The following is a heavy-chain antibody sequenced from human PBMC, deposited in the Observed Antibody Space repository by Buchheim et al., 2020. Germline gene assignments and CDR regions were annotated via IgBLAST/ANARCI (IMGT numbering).Heavy chain of an antibody. J-gene: IGHJ1*01. Sequence: EVQLLESGGGLVQPGGSLRLSCAASGFTFSSYAMSWVRQAPGKGLEWVSAISGSGGSTYYADSVKGRFTISRDNSKNTLYLQMYSLRAEDTAVYYCARGVIITMIVVVIDEYFQHWGQGTL. CDR2: ISGSGGST. V-gene: IGHV3-23*01. CDR3: ARGVIITMIVVVIDEYFQH. D-gene: IGHD3-22*01. CDR1: GFTFSSYA.